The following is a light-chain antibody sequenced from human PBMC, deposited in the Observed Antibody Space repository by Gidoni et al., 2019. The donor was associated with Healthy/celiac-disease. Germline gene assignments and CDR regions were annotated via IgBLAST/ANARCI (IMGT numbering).Light chain of an antibody. CDR1: QSISSY. V-gene: IGKV1-39*01. J-gene: IGKJ4*01. CDR2: AAS. CDR3: QQSYSTPLT. Sequence: IQMPQSPSSLSASVGDRVTITCRASQSISSYVNWYQQKPGKAPKLLIYAASRLQSGVPSRFSGSGSGTDFTLTISRLQPEDFATYYCQQSYSTPLTFGGGTKVEIK.